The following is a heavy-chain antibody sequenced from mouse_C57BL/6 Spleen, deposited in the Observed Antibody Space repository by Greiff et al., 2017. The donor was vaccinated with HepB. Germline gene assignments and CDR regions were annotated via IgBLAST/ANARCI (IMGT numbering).Heavy chain of an antibody. D-gene: IGHD2-3*01. Sequence: EVQLQQSGPELVKPGASVKISCKASGYTFTDYYMNWVKQSHGKSLEWIGDINPNNGGTSYNQKFKGKATLTVDKSSSTAYMELRSLTSEDSAVYYCARELVYDGYYDPYWGQGTLVTVSA. CDR2: INPNNGGT. CDR3: ARELVYDGYYDPY. J-gene: IGHJ3*01. CDR1: GYTFTDYY. V-gene: IGHV1-26*01.